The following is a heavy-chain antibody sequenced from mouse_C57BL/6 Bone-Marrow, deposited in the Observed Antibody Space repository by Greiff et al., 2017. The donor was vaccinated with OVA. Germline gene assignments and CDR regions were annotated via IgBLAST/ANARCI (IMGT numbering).Heavy chain of an antibody. J-gene: IGHJ1*03. CDR3: ARKCILWYFDV. Sequence: QVQLKQSGAELARPGASVKLSCKASGYTFTSYGISWVKQRTGQGLEWIGEIYPRSGNTYYNEKFKGKATLTADKSSSTAYMELRSLTSEDSAVYFCARKCILWYFDVWGTGTTVTVSS. D-gene: IGHD1-3*01. V-gene: IGHV1-81*01. CDR2: IYPRSGNT. CDR1: GYTFTSYG.